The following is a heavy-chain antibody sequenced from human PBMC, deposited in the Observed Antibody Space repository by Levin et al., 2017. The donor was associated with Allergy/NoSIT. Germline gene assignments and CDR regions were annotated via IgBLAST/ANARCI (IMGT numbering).Heavy chain of an antibody. V-gene: IGHV3-53*01. Sequence: GESLKISCAASGFTVSSNYMSWVRQAPGKGLEWVSVIYSGGSTYYADSVKGRFTISRDNSKNTLYLQMNSLRAEDTAVYYCSGSYYSYYYYGMDVWGQGTTVTVSS. CDR3: SGSYYSYYYYGMDV. J-gene: IGHJ6*02. CDR1: GFTVSSNY. D-gene: IGHD3-10*01. CDR2: IYSGGST.